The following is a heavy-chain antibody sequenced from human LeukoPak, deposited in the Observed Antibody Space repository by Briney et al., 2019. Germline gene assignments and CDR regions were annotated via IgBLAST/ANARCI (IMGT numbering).Heavy chain of an antibody. J-gene: IGHJ5*02. CDR1: GFTFSSYS. Sequence: KSGGSLRLSCATSGFTFSSYSMNWVRKAPGKGLEWVSSISSSSSYIYYADSVKGRFTISRDNAKNSLYLQMNSLRAEDTAVYYCARDSSCSSTSCNDPWGQGTLVTVSS. D-gene: IGHD2-2*01. CDR3: ARDSSCSSTSCNDP. CDR2: ISSSSSYI. V-gene: IGHV3-21*01.